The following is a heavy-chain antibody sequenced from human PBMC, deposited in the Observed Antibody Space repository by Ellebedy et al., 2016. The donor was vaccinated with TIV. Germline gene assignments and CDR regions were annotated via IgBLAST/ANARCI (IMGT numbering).Heavy chain of an antibody. CDR3: ARYGVGSGLDY. CDR1: GFTFYRNA. CDR2: ISSDGNNK. Sequence: PGGSLRLSCAASGFTFYRNAMHWVRRAPGKALEWLAVISSDGNNKFYADSVEGRFTVSRDNSKTTLFEEMTSLRVEDTGVYYCARYGVGSGLDYWGQGTLVTVSS. J-gene: IGHJ4*02. V-gene: IGHV3-30*19. D-gene: IGHD6-19*01.